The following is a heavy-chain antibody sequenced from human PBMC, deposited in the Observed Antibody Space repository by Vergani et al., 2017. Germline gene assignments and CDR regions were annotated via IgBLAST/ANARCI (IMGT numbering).Heavy chain of an antibody. D-gene: IGHD3-3*01. CDR2: IIPILGIA. J-gene: IGHJ5*02. CDR1: GGTFSSYT. V-gene: IGHV1-69*08. Sequence: QVQLVQSGAEVKKPGSSVKVSCKASGGTFSSYTISWVRQAPGHGLEWMGRIIPILGIANYAQKFQGRVTITADKSTSTAYMELSSLRSEDTDVYYCARESPPKYDCWSGYINWFDPWGQGTLVTVSS. CDR3: ARESPPKYDCWSGYINWFDP.